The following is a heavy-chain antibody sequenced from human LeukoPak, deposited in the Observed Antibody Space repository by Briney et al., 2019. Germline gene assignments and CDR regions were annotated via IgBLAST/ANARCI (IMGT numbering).Heavy chain of an antibody. CDR1: GASISSYY. CDR2: IYYSDST. D-gene: IGHD2-8*01. J-gene: IGHJ4*02. V-gene: IGHV4-59*01. CDR3: ARGYCTNGVCYSPHFDY. Sequence: SETLSLTCTVSGASISSYYWSWIRQPPEKRLEYIGYIYYSDSTNYNPSLKSRVTISVDTSENQFSLKLSSVTAADTAVYYCARGYCTNGVCYSPHFDYWGQGTLVTVSS.